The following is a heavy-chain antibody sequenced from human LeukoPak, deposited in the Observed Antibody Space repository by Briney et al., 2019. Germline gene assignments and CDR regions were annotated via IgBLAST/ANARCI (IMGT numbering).Heavy chain of an antibody. V-gene: IGHV4-34*01. D-gene: IGHD6-13*01. CDR3: ARGVPKPYIAAAGALGY. CDR1: GGSFSGCY. CDR2: INHSGST. Sequence: SETLSLTCAVYGGSFSGCYWSWIRQPPGKGLEWIGEINHSGSTNYNPSLKSRVTISVDTSKNQFSLKLSSVTAADTAVYYCARGVPKPYIAAAGALGYWGQGTLVTVSS. J-gene: IGHJ4*02.